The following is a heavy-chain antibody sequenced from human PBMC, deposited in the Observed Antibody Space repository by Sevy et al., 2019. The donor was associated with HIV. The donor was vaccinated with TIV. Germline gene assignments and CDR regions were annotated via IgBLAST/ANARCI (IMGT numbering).Heavy chain of an antibody. CDR1: GYTFTGYY. V-gene: IGHV1-2*02. CDR2: INPNSGGT. D-gene: IGHD2-15*01. J-gene: IGHJ5*02. CDR3: ARELVYCSGGSCKPGGWFDP. Sequence: ASVKVSCKASGYTFTGYYMHWVRQAPGQGLEWMGWINPNSGGTNYAQKFQGRVTMTRDTSISTAYMELSRLRSDDTAVYYCARELVYCSGGSCKPGGWFDPWGQGTLVTVSS.